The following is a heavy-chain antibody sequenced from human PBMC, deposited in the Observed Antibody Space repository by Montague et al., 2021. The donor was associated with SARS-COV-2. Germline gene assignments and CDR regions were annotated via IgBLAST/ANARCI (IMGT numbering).Heavy chain of an antibody. D-gene: IGHD3-10*01. CDR2: INHSGST. J-gene: IGHJ4*02. CDR1: GGSFSGYY. V-gene: IGHV4-34*01. Sequence: SETLSLTCAVYGGSFSGYYWNWIRQPPGKGLGWIGEINHSGSTNYNPSLKSRVTMSVDTSKNQLSLKLSSVTAADTAVYYCARGARQGYGFRLGSFDSWGQGTLVTVSS. CDR3: ARGARQGYGFRLGSFDS.